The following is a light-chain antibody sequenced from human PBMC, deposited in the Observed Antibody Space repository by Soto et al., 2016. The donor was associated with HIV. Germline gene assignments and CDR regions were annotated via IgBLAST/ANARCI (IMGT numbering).Light chain of an antibody. J-gene: IGKJ3*01. Sequence: AIRMTQSPSSPSTSTEDRVTITCRASQGISSYLAWYQQKPGKAPKLLIYAASTLQSGVPSRFSGSGSGTDFTLTISCLQSEDFATYYCQQTDSFPFTFGPGTKVNV. V-gene: IGKV1-8*01. CDR1: QGISSY. CDR2: AAS. CDR3: QQTDSFPFT.